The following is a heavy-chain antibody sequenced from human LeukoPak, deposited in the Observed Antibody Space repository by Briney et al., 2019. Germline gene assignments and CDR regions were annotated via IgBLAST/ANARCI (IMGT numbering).Heavy chain of an antibody. V-gene: IGHV1-18*01. J-gene: IGHJ4*02. D-gene: IGHD2-8*02. CDR2: ISTYNGDT. CDR1: GYTFNSYG. Sequence: ASVKVSCKASGYTFNSYGTSWVRQAPGQGHEWVGWISTYNGDTKYAEKLQGRVTMTTDTSTTTAYMELTSLTSDDTAMYYCARTRCTGGSCYDYWGQGTLVTVSS. CDR3: ARTRCTGGSCYDY.